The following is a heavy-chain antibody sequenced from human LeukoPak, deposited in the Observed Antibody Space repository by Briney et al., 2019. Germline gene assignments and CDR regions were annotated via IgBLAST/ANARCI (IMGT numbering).Heavy chain of an antibody. V-gene: IGHV1-18*01. CDR2: ISAYNGNT. Sequence: ASVKVSCKASGYTFTSYGISWVRQAPGQGLEWMGWISAYNGNTNYAQKLQGRVTMTTDTSTSTAYMELRSLRSDDTAVYYCARDGSGDTVVRGAKNWFDPWGQGIRVTVSS. CDR1: GYTFTSYG. D-gene: IGHD3-10*01. CDR3: ARDGSGDTVVRGAKNWFDP. J-gene: IGHJ5*02.